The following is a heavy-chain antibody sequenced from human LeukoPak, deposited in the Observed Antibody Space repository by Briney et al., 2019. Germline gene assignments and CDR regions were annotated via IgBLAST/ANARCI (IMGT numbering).Heavy chain of an antibody. CDR3: ARAHDRGYYYGFDY. CDR1: GFTVSSNY. J-gene: IGHJ4*02. Sequence: PGGSLRLSCAASGFTVSSNYMSWVRPAPGKGLEWVSVIYSGGNTYYADSVQGRFTMSRENPKNTLYLQMNSLRAEDTAVYYCARAHDRGYYYGFDYWGQGTLVTVSS. D-gene: IGHD3-22*01. V-gene: IGHV3-66*01. CDR2: IYSGGNT.